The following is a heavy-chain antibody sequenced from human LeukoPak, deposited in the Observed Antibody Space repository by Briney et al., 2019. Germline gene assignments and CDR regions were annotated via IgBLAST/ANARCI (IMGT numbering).Heavy chain of an antibody. V-gene: IGHV4-34*01. CDR3: ARAGDHCSSTSCYAGWFDY. J-gene: IGHJ4*02. Sequence: ASETLSVTCAVYGGSFSGYYWSWIRQPPGKGLEWIGEINHSGSTNYNPSLKSRVTISVDTSKNQFSLKLSSVTAADTAVYYCARAGDHCSSTSCYAGWFDYWGQGTLVTVSS. D-gene: IGHD2-2*01. CDR2: INHSGST. CDR1: GGSFSGYY.